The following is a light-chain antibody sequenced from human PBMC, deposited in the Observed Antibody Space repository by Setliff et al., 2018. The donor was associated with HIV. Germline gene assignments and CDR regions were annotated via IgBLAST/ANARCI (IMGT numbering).Light chain of an antibody. Sequence: SYELTQPPSVSVAPGKTAKITCGGNNIGSKSVHWYQQKPGQAPFLVVYDNSDRPSGIPERFSGSNFGNTATLTISRVEVGDEADHYCQVWDSRSDHVIFGGGTKVTVL. CDR1: NIGSKS. V-gene: IGLV3-21*03. CDR2: DNS. J-gene: IGLJ2*01. CDR3: QVWDSRSDHVI.